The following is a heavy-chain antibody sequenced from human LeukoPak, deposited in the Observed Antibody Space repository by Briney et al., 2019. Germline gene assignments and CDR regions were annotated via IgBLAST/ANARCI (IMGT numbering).Heavy chain of an antibody. CDR3: ASSRFDWLPYFEY. CDR2: IPYDGNNK. CDR1: RLTFRSYA. J-gene: IGHJ4*02. D-gene: IGHD3-9*01. V-gene: IGHV3-30-3*01. Sequence: PGGSLRLSCAASRLTFRSYAMHWVRQPPGKGLEWVAVIPYDGNNKYYAASVRGRFTISRDNSKNTLYLQMNSLRPEDTAVYHCASSRFDWLPYFEYWGQGTLVTVSS.